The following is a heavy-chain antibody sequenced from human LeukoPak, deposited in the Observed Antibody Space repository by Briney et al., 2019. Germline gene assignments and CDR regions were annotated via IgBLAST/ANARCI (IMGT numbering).Heavy chain of an antibody. Sequence: ASVKVSCKASGYTFTSYDINWVRQATGQGLEWMGWMNPNSGNTGYAQKFQGRVTMIRNTSISTAYMELSSLRSEDTAVYYCARGLMVCMVRPEGEQGFDYWGQGTLVTVSS. V-gene: IGHV1-8*01. D-gene: IGHD3-10*01. CDR1: GYTFTSYD. CDR2: MNPNSGNT. J-gene: IGHJ4*02. CDR3: ARGLMVCMVRPEGEQGFDY.